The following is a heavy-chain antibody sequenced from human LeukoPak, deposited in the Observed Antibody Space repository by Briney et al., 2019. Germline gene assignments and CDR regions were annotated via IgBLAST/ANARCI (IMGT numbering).Heavy chain of an antibody. V-gene: IGHV1-2*02. Sequence: GASVKVSCKASGYTFTGYYMHWVRQAPGQGLEWMGWINPNTGGTNYAQKFQGRVTMTTDTSTSTAYMELRSLRSDDTAVYYCARSWGSGSYYSPGGYWGQGTLVTVSS. D-gene: IGHD3-10*01. CDR3: ARSWGSGSYYSPGGY. CDR2: INPNTGGT. J-gene: IGHJ4*02. CDR1: GYTFTGYY.